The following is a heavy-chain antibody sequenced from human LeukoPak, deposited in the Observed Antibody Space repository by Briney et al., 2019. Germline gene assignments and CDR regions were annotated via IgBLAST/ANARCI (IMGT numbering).Heavy chain of an antibody. CDR1: GFTFSSYS. V-gene: IGHV3-21*01. CDR2: ISSSSSYI. CDR3: AREGPTIFGVVTTPTTDAFDI. Sequence: GGSLRLSCAASGFTFSSYSMNWVRQAPGKGLEWVSSISSSSSYIYCADSVKGRFTISRDNAKNSLYLQMNSLRAEDTAVYYCAREGPTIFGVVTTPTTDAFDIWGQGTMVTVSS. J-gene: IGHJ3*02. D-gene: IGHD3-3*01.